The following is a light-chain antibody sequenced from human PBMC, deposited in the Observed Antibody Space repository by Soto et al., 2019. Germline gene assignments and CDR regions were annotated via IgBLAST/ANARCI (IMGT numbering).Light chain of an antibody. CDR3: QQYNRYSLT. CDR2: AAS. J-gene: IGKJ4*01. CDR1: QSISGW. V-gene: IGKV1-5*01. Sequence: DIQMTQSPSTLSASVGDRVTITCRASQSISGWLAWFQQKSGKAPKLLISAASSLESGVPSRFSGSGSGTEFTLTISSLQADDFATYHCQQYNRYSLTFGGGTKVDIK.